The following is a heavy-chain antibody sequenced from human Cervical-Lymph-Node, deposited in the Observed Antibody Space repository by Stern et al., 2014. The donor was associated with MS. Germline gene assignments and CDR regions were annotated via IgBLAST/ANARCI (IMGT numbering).Heavy chain of an antibody. CDR3: ARQYSVTTPFDY. J-gene: IGHJ4*02. V-gene: IGHV5-51*01. CDR1: GYSFTSYW. CDR2: IFPGDSDT. D-gene: IGHD4-11*01. Sequence: EVQLVQSGAEVKKPGESLKISCKGFGYSFTSYWIGWVRQMPGKGLEWMGIIFPGDSDTRYNPSFKGQVTISADKAISTAYLQWSSLKASDTAIYYCARQYSVTTPFDYWGRGTLVAVSS.